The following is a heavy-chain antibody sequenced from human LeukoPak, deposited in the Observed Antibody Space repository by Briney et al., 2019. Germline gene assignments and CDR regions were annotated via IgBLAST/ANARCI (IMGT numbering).Heavy chain of an antibody. Sequence: PGGSLRLSCAASGSTFSSYWMHWVRQAPGKGLVWVSLINNDGSSTSYADSVKGRFTISRDNAKNTLYLQMNSLRAEDTAVYYCARPTKEGSSWYWWFDPWGQGTLVTVSS. CDR3: ARPTKEGSSWYWWFDP. J-gene: IGHJ5*02. D-gene: IGHD6-13*01. CDR1: GSTFSSYW. V-gene: IGHV3-74*01. CDR2: INNDGSST.